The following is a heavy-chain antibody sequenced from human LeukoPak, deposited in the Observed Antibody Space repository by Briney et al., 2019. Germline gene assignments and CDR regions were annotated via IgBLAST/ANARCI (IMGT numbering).Heavy chain of an antibody. CDR1: GGTFISYA. CDR2: IIPIFGTA. CDR3: ARDFIPKILGSGSYYKTFPLGWFDP. J-gene: IGHJ5*02. Sequence: SVKVSCKASGGTFISYAISWVRQAPGQGLEWMGGIIPIFGTANYAQKFQGRVTITADESTSTAYMELSSLRSEDTAVYYCARDFIPKILGSGSYYKTFPLGWFDPWGQGTLVTVSS. D-gene: IGHD3-10*01. V-gene: IGHV1-69*01.